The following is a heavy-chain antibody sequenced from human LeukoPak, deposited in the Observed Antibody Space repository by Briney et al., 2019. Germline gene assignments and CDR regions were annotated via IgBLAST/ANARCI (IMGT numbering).Heavy chain of an antibody. CDR2: VKLDGGEE. CDR1: GFTLGDSW. D-gene: IGHD3-10*01. V-gene: IGHV3-7*03. CDR3: VRRRHYHFDY. J-gene: IGHJ4*02. Sequence: PGGSLRLSCVASGFTLGDSWMTWVRQAPEKGLEWVADVKLDGGEEYVDSVKGRFTISRDNAKNSVYLQMNSLTAEDTAVYYCVRRRHYHFDYWGQGTLVTVSS.